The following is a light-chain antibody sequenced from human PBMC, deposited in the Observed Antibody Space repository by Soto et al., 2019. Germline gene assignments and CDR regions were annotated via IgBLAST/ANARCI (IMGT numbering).Light chain of an antibody. CDR2: AAS. V-gene: IGKV1-39*01. J-gene: IGKJ2*01. Sequence: DIQMTQTPSSLSASIGDRETITCRASQSVTSNLNWYQQKFGETPKLLMYAASNLQGGVPSRFSGSGSGTDFTLTISSLQPEDFATYYCQQYYSSPYTFGQGTKLEV. CDR1: QSVTSN. CDR3: QQYYSSPYT.